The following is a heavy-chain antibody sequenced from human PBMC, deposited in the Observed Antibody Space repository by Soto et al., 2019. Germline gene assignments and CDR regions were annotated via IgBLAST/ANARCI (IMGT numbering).Heavy chain of an antibody. J-gene: IGHJ4*02. CDR1: GFTFSSHA. CDR3: ANGGAGYTSGWSLDD. Sequence: GGSLRLSCAASGFTFSSHAMSWVRQAPGKGLEWVSGINDRGSITYYADSVKGRFTISRDNSKNTLYLQMKSLRVDDTAAYYCANGGAGYTSGWSLDDWGQGSVVTVSS. CDR2: INDRGSIT. V-gene: IGHV3-23*01. D-gene: IGHD6-19*01.